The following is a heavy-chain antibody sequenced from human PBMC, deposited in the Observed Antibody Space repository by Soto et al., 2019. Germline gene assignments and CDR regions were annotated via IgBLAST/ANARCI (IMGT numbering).Heavy chain of an antibody. D-gene: IGHD3-16*01. CDR1: GYTFTSYG. CDR2: ISAYNGNT. J-gene: IGHJ6*02. V-gene: IGHV1-18*01. Sequence: ASVKVSCKASGYTFTSYGISWVRQAPGQGLEWMGWISAYNGNTNYAQKLQGRVTMTTDTSTSTAYMELRSLSSVTAADTAVYYCAREMISYLGGGNYGMDVWGQGTTVTVSS. CDR3: AREMISYLGGGNYGMDV.